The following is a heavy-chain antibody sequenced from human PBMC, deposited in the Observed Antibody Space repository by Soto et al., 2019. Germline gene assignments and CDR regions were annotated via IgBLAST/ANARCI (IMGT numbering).Heavy chain of an antibody. J-gene: IGHJ4*02. V-gene: IGHV4-4*07. D-gene: IGHD3-3*01. CDR2: IDNSGST. CDR1: GGSISNYF. Sequence: SETLSLTCTVSGGSISNYFCNWIRQPAGKGLEWIGRIDNSGSTNYNPSLKSRITMSADTSRNQFSLKLNSVSAADTAVYYCARGGQDFWSGTFDYWGQGPLVTVSS. CDR3: ARGGQDFWSGTFDY.